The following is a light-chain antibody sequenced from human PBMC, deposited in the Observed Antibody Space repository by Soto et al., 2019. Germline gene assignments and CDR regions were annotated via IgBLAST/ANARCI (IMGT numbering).Light chain of an antibody. CDR1: SSDIGGCNY. CDR2: DVT. J-gene: IGLJ2*01. Sequence: QYALTQPASVSGSPGQSITISCTGTSSDIGGCNYVSWYQQHPGKAPKLMIYDVTNRPSGVSNRFSGSKSGNTASLTISGLQTEDEADYYCSSCTSSNTHVVFGGGTKLTVL. CDR3: SSCTSSNTHVV. V-gene: IGLV2-14*01.